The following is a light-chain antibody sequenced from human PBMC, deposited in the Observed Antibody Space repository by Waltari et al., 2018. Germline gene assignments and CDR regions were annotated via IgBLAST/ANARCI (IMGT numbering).Light chain of an antibody. CDR2: GAS. CDR1: PSISSW. V-gene: IGKV1-12*01. CDR3: QQANSFPL. Sequence: DIQMTQSPSSVSASVGDRVTITCRASPSISSWLAWYQQKPGKAPNPLIYGASNLQSGVPSRFSSSGSGTDCTLTISSLQPEDFATYYWQQANSFPLFGGGTKVEIK. J-gene: IGKJ4*01.